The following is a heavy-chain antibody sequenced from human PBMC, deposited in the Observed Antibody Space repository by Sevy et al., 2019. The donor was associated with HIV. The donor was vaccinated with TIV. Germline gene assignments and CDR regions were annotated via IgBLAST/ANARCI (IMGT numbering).Heavy chain of an antibody. J-gene: IGHJ2*01. V-gene: IGHV1-18*01. CDR2: ISAYNGNT. D-gene: IGHD1-26*01. Sequence: ASVKLSCKASGYTFTSYGISWVRQAPGQGLEWMGWISAYNGNTNYAQKLQGRVTMTTDTSTSTAYMELRSLRSDDTAVYYCARGLSSQSPELLGFWYFDLWGRGTLVTVSS. CDR3: ARGLSSQSPELLGFWYFDL. CDR1: GYTFTSYG.